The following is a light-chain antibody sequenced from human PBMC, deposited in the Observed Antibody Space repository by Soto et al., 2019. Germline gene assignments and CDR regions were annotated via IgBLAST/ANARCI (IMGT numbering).Light chain of an antibody. CDR3: QQYNNWPPRT. CDR2: GAS. J-gene: IGKJ3*01. CDR1: QSISTN. V-gene: IGKV3-15*01. Sequence: DIVMTQSPATLSVSPGQRATLSCRASQSISTNLAWYQQRPGQAPRLLIYGASTRATGIPARFSGSGSGTEFTLTVSSLQSEDFAVYYCQQYNNWPPRTFGPGTKVDIK.